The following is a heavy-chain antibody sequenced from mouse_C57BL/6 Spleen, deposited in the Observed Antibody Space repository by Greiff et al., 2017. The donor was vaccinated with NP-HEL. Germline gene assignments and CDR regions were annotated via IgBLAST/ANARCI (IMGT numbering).Heavy chain of an antibody. J-gene: IGHJ4*01. CDR3: ARSHGPYYAKDY. CDR2: IHPNSGST. V-gene: IGHV1-64*01. Sequence: VQLQQPGAELVKPGASVKLSCKASGYTFTSYWMHWVKQRPGQGLEWIGMIHPNSGSTNYNEKFKSKATLTVDKSSSTAYMQLSSLTSEDSAVYYCARSHGPYYAKDYWGQGTSVTVSS. CDR1: GYTFTSYW. D-gene: IGHD1-1*02.